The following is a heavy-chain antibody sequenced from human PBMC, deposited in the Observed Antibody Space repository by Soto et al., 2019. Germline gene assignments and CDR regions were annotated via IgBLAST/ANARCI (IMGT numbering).Heavy chain of an antibody. CDR3: AAGRWMVRY. V-gene: IGHV3-7*05. CDR1: GFSFSDYW. J-gene: IGHJ4*02. Sequence: EVQLVESGGGLVQPGGSLRVSCETYGFSFSDYWMSWVRQSPGKGMEWVANVKQDGSEKNYVDSVKGRFSISRDNARKSVSLQMNSLRGEDTAVYHCAAGRWMVRYWGQGTLVTVSS. CDR2: VKQDGSEK. D-gene: IGHD6-19*01.